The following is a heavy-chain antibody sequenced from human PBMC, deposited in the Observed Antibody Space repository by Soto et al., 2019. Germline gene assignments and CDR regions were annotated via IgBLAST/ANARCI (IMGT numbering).Heavy chain of an antibody. J-gene: IGHJ6*02. CDR1: GGSISSGGYY. Sequence: QVQLQESGPGLVKPSQTLSLTCTVSGGSISSGGYYWSWIRQHPGKGLEWIGYIYYSGSTYYNPSLKSRVTISVDTSKNQFSLKLSSVTAADTAVYYCVRGTGFDYYYYGMDVWGQGTTVTVSS. D-gene: IGHD6-25*01. CDR3: VRGTGFDYYYYGMDV. CDR2: IYYSGST. V-gene: IGHV4-31*03.